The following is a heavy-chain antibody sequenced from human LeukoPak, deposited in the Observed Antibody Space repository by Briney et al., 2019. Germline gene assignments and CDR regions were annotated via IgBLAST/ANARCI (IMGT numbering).Heavy chain of an antibody. J-gene: IGHJ5*02. CDR3: ARHEGWFAENWFDP. V-gene: IGHV4-39*01. CDR2: MRHSGSG. CDR1: GDSISSSGHS. Sequence: SETLSLTCTVSGDSISSSGHSWGRIRQSPGKGLEWIGTMRHSGSGHYNPSLMSRVTISVDTSQNHFSLRLSSVTAADTAVYYCARHEGWFAENWFDPWGQGTLVTVSS. D-gene: IGHD3-10*01.